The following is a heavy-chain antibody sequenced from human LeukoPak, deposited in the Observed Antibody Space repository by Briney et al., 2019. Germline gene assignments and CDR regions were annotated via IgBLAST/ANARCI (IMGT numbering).Heavy chain of an antibody. Sequence: MPGGSLRLSCAASGFSFSNCSMNWVRQAPGKGLEWVSSISSSSTYIYYVDSLEGRFTISRDNVRNSLYLQMNSLRAEDTAVYYCAGDYEGNLAFDIWGQGTMVTVSS. CDR3: AGDYEGNLAFDI. D-gene: IGHD4-23*01. CDR2: ISSSSTYI. CDR1: GFSFSNCS. J-gene: IGHJ3*02. V-gene: IGHV3-21*01.